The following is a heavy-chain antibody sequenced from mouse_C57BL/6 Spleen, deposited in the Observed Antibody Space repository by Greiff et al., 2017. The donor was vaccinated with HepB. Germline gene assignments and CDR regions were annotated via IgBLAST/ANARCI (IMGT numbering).Heavy chain of an antibody. Sequence: QVQLQQPGAELVRPGSSVKLSCKASGYTFTSYWMHWVKQRPIQGLEWIGNIDPSDSETHYNQKFKDKATLTVDKSSSTAYMQLSSLTSEDSAVYYCARGAAQVALDYWGQGTTLTVSS. CDR3: ARGAAQVALDY. V-gene: IGHV1-52*01. CDR1: GYTFTSYW. J-gene: IGHJ2*01. CDR2: IDPSDSET. D-gene: IGHD3-2*02.